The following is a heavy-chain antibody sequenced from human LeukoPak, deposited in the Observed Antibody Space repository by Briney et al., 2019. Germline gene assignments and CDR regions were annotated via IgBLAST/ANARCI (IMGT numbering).Heavy chain of an antibody. Sequence: GGSRRLSCAASGFTFSSYAMHWVRQAPGKGLEWVAVISYDGSNKYYADSVKGRFTISRDNSKNTLYLQMNSLRAEDTAVYYCARDRAENYGDRDYYYYGMDVWGQGTTVTVSS. V-gene: IGHV3-30-3*01. CDR2: ISYDGSNK. CDR3: ARDRAENYGDRDYYYYGMDV. D-gene: IGHD4-17*01. CDR1: GFTFSSYA. J-gene: IGHJ6*02.